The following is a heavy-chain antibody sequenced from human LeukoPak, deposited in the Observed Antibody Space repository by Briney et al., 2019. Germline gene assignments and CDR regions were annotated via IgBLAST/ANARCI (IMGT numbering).Heavy chain of an antibody. V-gene: IGHV4-59*01. CDR1: GGSISSYY. CDR3: ARVRITGTTTAFDY. CDR2: IYYSGST. Sequence: SETLSLTCTVSGGSISSYYWSWIRQPPGKGLEWIGYIYYSGSTNYNPSLKSRVTISVDTSKNQFSLKLSSVTAADTAVYYYARVRITGTTTAFDYWGQGTLVTVSS. D-gene: IGHD1-14*01. J-gene: IGHJ4*02.